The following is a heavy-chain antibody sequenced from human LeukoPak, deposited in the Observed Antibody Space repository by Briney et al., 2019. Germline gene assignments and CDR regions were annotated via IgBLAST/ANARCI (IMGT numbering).Heavy chain of an antibody. D-gene: IGHD5-12*01. CDR1: GFTFDVSA. J-gene: IGHJ4*02. Sequence: PGGSLRLSCAASGFTFDVSAMHWVRQAPGKGLEWVSGISWDSRSIGYADSVKGRFTISRDNAKNSLYLQMNSLRAEDTALYYCAKAMWMRGYFDYWGQGTLVPVSS. V-gene: IGHV3-9*01. CDR2: ISWDSRSI. CDR3: AKAMWMRGYFDY.